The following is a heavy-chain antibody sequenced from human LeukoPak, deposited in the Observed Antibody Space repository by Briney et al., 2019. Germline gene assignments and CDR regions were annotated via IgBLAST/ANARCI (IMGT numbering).Heavy chain of an antibody. Sequence: SGTLSLTCAASGGSISSSNWWSWVRQPPGKGLEWIGEIYHSGSTNYNPSLKSRVTISVDKSKNQFSLKLSSVTAADTAVYYCASLVEMATTFDPWGQGTLVTVSS. V-gene: IGHV4-4*02. J-gene: IGHJ5*02. D-gene: IGHD5-24*01. CDR1: GGSISSSNW. CDR3: ASLVEMATTFDP. CDR2: IYHSGST.